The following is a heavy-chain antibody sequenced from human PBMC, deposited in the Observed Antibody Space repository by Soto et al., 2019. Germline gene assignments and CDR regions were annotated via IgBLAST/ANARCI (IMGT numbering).Heavy chain of an antibody. Sequence: EVLLVESGGGLVQPGGSLRLSCAASGFTFSSYWMDWVRQVPGKGLMWVSRINSDGGSIGYADSVKGRFTISIDNARTTLSLHMNSLTAEDTAVYYCVSLSANGGYWGQGTLVTVSS. D-gene: IGHD1-26*01. CDR3: VSLSANGGY. V-gene: IGHV3-74*01. CDR2: INSDGGSI. CDR1: GFTFSSYW. J-gene: IGHJ4*02.